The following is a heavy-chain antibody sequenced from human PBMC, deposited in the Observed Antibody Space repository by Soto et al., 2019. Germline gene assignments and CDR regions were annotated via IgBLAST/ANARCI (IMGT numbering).Heavy chain of an antibody. CDR1: GFTFSNSA. CDR3: AKDGHWLDVLLDS. Sequence: VQLLESGGGLVQPGGSLRLSCTASGFTFSNSAMTWVRQAPGKGLEWVSIISAAGRSAYHADSVKGRFTISRDNSKNTLYLRMTSLRAEDTAVYYCAKDGHWLDVLLDSWGQGTLVNVSS. J-gene: IGHJ4*02. D-gene: IGHD6-19*01. V-gene: IGHV3-23*01. CDR2: ISAAGRSA.